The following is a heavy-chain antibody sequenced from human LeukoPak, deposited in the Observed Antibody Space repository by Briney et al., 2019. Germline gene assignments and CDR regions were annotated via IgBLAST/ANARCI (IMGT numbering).Heavy chain of an antibody. Sequence: GESLKISCKASGYSFTSYWIGWVRPLPGKGLEWMGIIYPGDSDIRYSPSFQGQVTISADKSISTAYLQWSSLKASDTAMYYCARTLAAAATGAFDIWGQGTMVTVSS. V-gene: IGHV5-51*01. CDR3: ARTLAAAATGAFDI. D-gene: IGHD6-13*01. CDR2: IYPGDSDI. J-gene: IGHJ3*02. CDR1: GYSFTSYW.